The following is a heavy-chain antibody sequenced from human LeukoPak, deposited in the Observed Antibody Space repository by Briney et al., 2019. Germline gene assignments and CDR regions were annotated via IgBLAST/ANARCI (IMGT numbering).Heavy chain of an antibody. CDR2: VRSKAYGGTT. Sequence: GGSLRLSCTASGFTFGDYAMTWLRQAPGKGLEWVGFVRSKAYGGTTEYAASVKGRFTISRDDSKSIAYLQMNSLKTEDTAVYYCTRGHCTSTSCSPFDYWGQGTLVTVSS. CDR3: TRGHCTSTSCSPFDY. D-gene: IGHD2-2*01. CDR1: GFTFGDYA. J-gene: IGHJ4*02. V-gene: IGHV3-49*03.